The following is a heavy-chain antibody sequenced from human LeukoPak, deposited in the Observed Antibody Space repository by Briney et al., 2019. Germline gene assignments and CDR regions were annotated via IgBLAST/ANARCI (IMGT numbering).Heavy chain of an antibody. CDR2: IKQDGSEK. Sequence: GGSLRLSCAASGFTFSSYWMSWVRQAPGKGLEWVANIKQDGSEKYYVDSVKGRFTISRDNAKTSLYLQMNSLRAEDTAVYYCARAYYYGSGSPGDYWGQGTLVTVSS. V-gene: IGHV3-7*04. CDR3: ARAYYYGSGSPGDY. J-gene: IGHJ4*02. D-gene: IGHD3-10*01. CDR1: GFTFSSYW.